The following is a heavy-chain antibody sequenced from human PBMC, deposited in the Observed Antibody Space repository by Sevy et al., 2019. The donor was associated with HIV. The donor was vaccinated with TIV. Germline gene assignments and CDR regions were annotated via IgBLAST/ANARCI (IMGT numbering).Heavy chain of an antibody. V-gene: IGHV3-23*01. CDR1: GFAFYEYS. J-gene: IGHJ4*02. Sequence: GGSLRLSCAASGFAFYEYSMSWIRQAPGKGLEWVATLSFGCGKINYADSVKGRFTISRDNSKNSFYRQMDNLRVEATALYYCAREGCSRPHDYWGQGTRVTVSS. CDR3: AREGCSRPHDY. D-gene: IGHD2-8*01. CDR2: LSFGCGKI.